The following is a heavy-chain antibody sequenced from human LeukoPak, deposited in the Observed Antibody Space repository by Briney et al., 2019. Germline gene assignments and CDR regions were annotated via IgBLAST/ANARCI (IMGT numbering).Heavy chain of an antibody. J-gene: IGHJ4*02. CDR3: TTESTIFGVVIIGY. V-gene: IGHV3-15*01. CDR1: GFTFSNAW. Sequence: GGSLRLSCAASGFTFSNAWMSWVRQAPGKGLEWVGRIKSKTDGGTSDYAAPVKGRFTISRDDSKNTLYLQMNSLKAEDTAVYYCTTESTIFGVVIIGYWGQGTLVTVSS. CDR2: IKSKTDGGTS. D-gene: IGHD3-3*01.